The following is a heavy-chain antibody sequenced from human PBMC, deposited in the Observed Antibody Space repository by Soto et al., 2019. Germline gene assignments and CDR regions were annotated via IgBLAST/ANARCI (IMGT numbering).Heavy chain of an antibody. V-gene: IGHV3-48*01. CDR2: ISSSSSTI. CDR3: ARGPYIWGSPQSFFDY. Sequence: EVQLVESGGSLVQPGGSLRLSCAASGFTFSSYSMNWVRQAPGKGLEWVSYISSSSSTIYYADSVKGRFTISRDNAKNSLYLQMNSLRAEDTAVYYCARGPYIWGSPQSFFDYWGQGTLVTVSS. J-gene: IGHJ4*02. CDR1: GFTFSSYS. D-gene: IGHD3-16*01.